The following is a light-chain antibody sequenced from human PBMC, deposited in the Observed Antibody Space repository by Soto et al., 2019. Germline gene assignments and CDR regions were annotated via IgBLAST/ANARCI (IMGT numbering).Light chain of an antibody. Sequence: IPITQSPSSLSASVGERVTITCRASQSISSYLNWYQQKPGKAPKLLIYAASSLQSGVPSRFSGSGSGTDFTLTISSLQPEDFATYYCQQSYSTSITFGQGTRLEIK. V-gene: IGKV1-39*01. CDR1: QSISSY. J-gene: IGKJ5*01. CDR2: AAS. CDR3: QQSYSTSIT.